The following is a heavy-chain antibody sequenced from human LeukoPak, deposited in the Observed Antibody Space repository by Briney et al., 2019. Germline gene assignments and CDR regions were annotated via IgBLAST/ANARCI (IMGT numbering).Heavy chain of an antibody. CDR2: ISSTSSYI. CDR3: ASWGKKVDY. Sequence: GGSLRLSCAASGFTFSSYSMGWVRQAPGKGLEWVSSISSTSSYIYYADSVKGRFTISRDNAKNSLSLQMNSLRAEDTAVYYCASWGKKVDYWGQGTLVTVSS. D-gene: IGHD3-16*01. J-gene: IGHJ4*02. V-gene: IGHV3-21*01. CDR1: GFTFSSYS.